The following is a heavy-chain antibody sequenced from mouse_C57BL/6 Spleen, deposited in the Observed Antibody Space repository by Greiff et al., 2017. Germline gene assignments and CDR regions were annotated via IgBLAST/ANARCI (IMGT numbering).Heavy chain of an antibody. Sequence: QVQLKQPGAELVMPGASVKLSCKASGYTFTSYWMHWVKQRPGQGLEWIGEIDPSDSYTNYNQKFKGKSTLTVDKSSSTAYMQLSGLTSEDSAVYYCARVVEGYFDVWGTGTTVTVSS. J-gene: IGHJ1*03. V-gene: IGHV1-69*01. CDR2: IDPSDSYT. D-gene: IGHD1-1*01. CDR1: GYTFTSYW. CDR3: ARVVEGYFDV.